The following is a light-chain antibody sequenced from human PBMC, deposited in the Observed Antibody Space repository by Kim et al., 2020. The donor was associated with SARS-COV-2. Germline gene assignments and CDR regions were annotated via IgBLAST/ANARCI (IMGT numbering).Light chain of an antibody. CDR2: GES. CDR3: QQYVTAPRT. J-gene: IGKJ1*01. Sequence: PGESATLTCRASQSVISTYLAWYQQKPGQAPRLLIYGESTRATGSPDRFSGTGSGTDFTLTISRRETEDCALYYCQQYVTAPRTFGQGTKVDIK. V-gene: IGKV3-20*01. CDR1: QSVISTY.